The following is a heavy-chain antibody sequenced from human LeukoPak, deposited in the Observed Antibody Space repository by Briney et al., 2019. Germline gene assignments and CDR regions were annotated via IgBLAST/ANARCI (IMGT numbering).Heavy chain of an antibody. CDR1: GFAFSRFG. Sequence: GGSLRLSCAASGFAFSRFGMHWVRQAPGQGLEWVSFILYDGSEKYYADSVKGRFTISRDNSRNTLSLQMSSLRVEDTALYYCTKDLRYHYADKNSVMDEHDYWGQGTLVTVSS. CDR2: ILYDGSEK. D-gene: IGHD4-23*01. J-gene: IGHJ4*02. V-gene: IGHV3-30*02. CDR3: TKDLRYHYADKNSVMDEHDY.